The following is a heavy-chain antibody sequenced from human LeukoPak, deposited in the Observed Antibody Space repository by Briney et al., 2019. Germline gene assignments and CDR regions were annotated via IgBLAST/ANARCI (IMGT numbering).Heavy chain of an antibody. CDR1: GGTFSSYA. J-gene: IGHJ5*02. CDR2: IIPIFGTA. Sequence: GASVKVSCKASGGTFSSYAISWVRQAPGQGLEWMGGIIPIFGTANYAQKFQGRVTITADESTSTAYMELSSLRSEDTAVYYCATSCSSTSCPFGTWGQGTLVTVSS. CDR3: ATSCSSTSCPFGT. V-gene: IGHV1-69*13. D-gene: IGHD2-2*01.